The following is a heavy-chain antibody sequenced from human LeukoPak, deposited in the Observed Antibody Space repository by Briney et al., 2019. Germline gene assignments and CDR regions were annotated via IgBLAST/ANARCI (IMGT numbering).Heavy chain of an antibody. J-gene: IGHJ4*02. Sequence: GGSLRLSCAASGLTFSSYAMSWIRQAPGKGLEWVSYISSSGSTIYYADSVKGRFTISRDNAKNSLYLQMNSLRAEDTAVYYCARGYDSSGYSIDYWGQGTLVTVSS. D-gene: IGHD3-22*01. V-gene: IGHV3-11*04. CDR3: ARGYDSSGYSIDY. CDR2: ISSSGSTI. CDR1: GLTFSSYA.